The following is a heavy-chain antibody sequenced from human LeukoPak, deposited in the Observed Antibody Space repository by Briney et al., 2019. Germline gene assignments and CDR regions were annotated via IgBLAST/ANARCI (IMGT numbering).Heavy chain of an antibody. CDR3: ARDEGYYDSSGYYLRSGGFDY. CDR2: ISSSGSTI. J-gene: IGHJ4*02. V-gene: IGHV3-11*04. CDR1: GFSVSSNY. Sequence: GGSLRLSCAASGFSVSSNYMRWVRQAPGKGLEWVSYISSSGSTIYYADSVKGRFTISRDNAKNSLYLQMNSLRAEDTAVYYCARDEGYYDSSGYYLRSGGFDYWGQGTLVTVSS. D-gene: IGHD3-22*01.